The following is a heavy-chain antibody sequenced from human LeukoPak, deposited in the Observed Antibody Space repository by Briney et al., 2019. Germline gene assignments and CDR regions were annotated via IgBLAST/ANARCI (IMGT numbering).Heavy chain of an antibody. D-gene: IGHD3-10*01. Sequence: GGALRLSCAASGFTVSSNYMSWVRQAPGKGLEWVSVIYSGGSTYYADSVKGRFTISRDNSENTLYLQMNSLRAEDTAVYYCARALGYYGSGSYSGDYYYYMDVWGKGTTVTISS. J-gene: IGHJ6*03. CDR3: ARALGYYGSGSYSGDYYYYMDV. CDR1: GFTVSSNY. V-gene: IGHV3-53*01. CDR2: IYSGGST.